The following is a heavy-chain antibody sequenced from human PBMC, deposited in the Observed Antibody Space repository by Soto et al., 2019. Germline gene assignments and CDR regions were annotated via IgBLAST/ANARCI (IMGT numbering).Heavy chain of an antibody. CDR2: IYYSGST. CDR3: ARGDSSSWYSYYDGIDV. J-gene: IGHJ6*02. CDR1: GGSISSYY. Sequence: QVQLQESGPGLVKPSETLSLTCTVSGGSISSYYWSWIRQPPGKGLERIGYIYYSGSTNYYPSLKSRVTTTVVTTKKQYSPQLRSVIAAEKAVDYCARGDSSSWYSYYDGIDVWGQGTTVTVSS. D-gene: IGHD6-13*01. V-gene: IGHV4-59*01.